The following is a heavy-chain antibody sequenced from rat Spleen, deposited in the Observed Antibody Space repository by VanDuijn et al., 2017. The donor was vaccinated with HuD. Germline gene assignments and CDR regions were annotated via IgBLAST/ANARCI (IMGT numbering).Heavy chain of an antibody. V-gene: IGHV5-31*01. CDR1: GFTFNNYW. CDR2: ITNASGRT. D-gene: IGHD1-2*01. J-gene: IGHJ1*01. CDR3: ARGPYSSLYWYFDF. Sequence: EVQLVESAGGLVQPGRSLKLSCAASGFTFNNYWMTWIRQAPGKGLEWVASITNASGRTYYPDSVKGRFTISRDTAQNTLYLQMDSLRSEDTATYYCARGPYSSLYWYFDFWGPGTMVTVSS.